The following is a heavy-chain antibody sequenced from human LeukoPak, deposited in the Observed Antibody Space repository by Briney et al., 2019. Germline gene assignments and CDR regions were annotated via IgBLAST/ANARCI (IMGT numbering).Heavy chain of an antibody. V-gene: IGHV3-30*04. CDR1: GFTFSSYA. CDR2: ISYDGSNK. CDR3: ARANCGGDCLEGSYYYYYMDV. D-gene: IGHD2-21*02. Sequence: GGSLRLSCAASGFTFSSYAMHWVRQAPGKGLEWVAVISYDGSNKYYADSVKGRFTISRDNSKNTLYLQINSLRAEDTAVYYCARANCGGDCLEGSYYYYYMDVWGKGTTVTVSS. J-gene: IGHJ6*03.